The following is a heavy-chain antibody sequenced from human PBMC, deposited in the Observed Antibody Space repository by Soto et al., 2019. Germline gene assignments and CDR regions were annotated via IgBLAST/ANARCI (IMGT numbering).Heavy chain of an antibody. CDR3: ARAGYSYGYYYSYNMDV. J-gene: IGHJ6*02. CDR1: GGTFSSYA. CDR2: IIPIFGTI. Sequence: QVQLMQSGAEVKKPGSSVKVSCKASGGTFSSYAITWVRQAPGQGLEWMGGIIPIFGTINYAPELQGRVTITADESTSXXYRELSSLRSEDTAVYYCARAGYSYGYYYSYNMDVWGQGTTVTVSS. V-gene: IGHV1-69*12. D-gene: IGHD5-18*01.